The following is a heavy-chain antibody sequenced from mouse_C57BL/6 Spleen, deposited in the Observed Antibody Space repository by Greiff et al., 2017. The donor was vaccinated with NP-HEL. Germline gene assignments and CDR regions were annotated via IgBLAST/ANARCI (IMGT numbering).Heavy chain of an antibody. V-gene: IGHV1-55*01. CDR1: GYTFTSYW. CDR2: IYPGSGST. D-gene: IGHD2-12*01. J-gene: IGHJ4*01. CDR3: AIYDEVPYYYAMDY. Sequence: QVHVKQPGAELVKPGASVKMSCKASGYTFTSYWITWVKQRPGQGLEWIGDIYPGSGSTNYNEKCKSKATLTVDTSSSTAYMQLSSLTSEDSAVYYCAIYDEVPYYYAMDYWGQGTSVTVSS.